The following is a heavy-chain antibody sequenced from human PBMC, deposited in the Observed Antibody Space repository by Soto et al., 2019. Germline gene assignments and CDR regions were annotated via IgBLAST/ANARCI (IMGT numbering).Heavy chain of an antibody. CDR1: GGTFSSYT. CDR2: IIPILGIA. CDR3: ARLESRDWFDP. Sequence: GASVKVYCKASGGTFSSYTISWVRQAPGQGLEWMGRIIPILGIANYAQKFQGRVTITADKSTSTAYMELSSLRSEDTAVYYCARLESRDWFDPWGQGTLVTVSS. V-gene: IGHV1-69*02. J-gene: IGHJ5*02.